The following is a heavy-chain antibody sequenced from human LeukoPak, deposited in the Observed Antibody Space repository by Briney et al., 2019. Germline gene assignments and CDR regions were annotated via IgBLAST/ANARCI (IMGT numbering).Heavy chain of an antibody. V-gene: IGHV1-2*02. D-gene: IGHD1-26*01. J-gene: IGHJ5*02. Sequence: ASVKVSCKASGYTFTGYYMHWVRQAPGQGLEWMGWINPNSGDTNYAQNFQGRVTMTRDTSISTAYMELSRLRSGDTAMYYCARDSDSGTSWTNWFDPWGQGTLVTVSS. CDR1: GYTFTGYY. CDR3: ARDSDSGTSWTNWFDP. CDR2: INPNSGDT.